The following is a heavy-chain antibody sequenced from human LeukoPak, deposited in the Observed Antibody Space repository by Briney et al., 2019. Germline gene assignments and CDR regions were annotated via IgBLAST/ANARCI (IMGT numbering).Heavy chain of an antibody. CDR2: IYYSGST. Sequence: SETLSLTCSVSGAPAVGGGHYWGWIRQSPGKGLEYIASIYYSGSTYYSPSLNSRVTISVDKSKNQFSLKVNFVTAADTAVYYCARHYYDGTTWPFYFDYWGQGILVTVSS. CDR1: GAPAVGGGHY. D-gene: IGHD3-22*01. J-gene: IGHJ4*02. V-gene: IGHV4-39*01. CDR3: ARHYYDGTTWPFYFDY.